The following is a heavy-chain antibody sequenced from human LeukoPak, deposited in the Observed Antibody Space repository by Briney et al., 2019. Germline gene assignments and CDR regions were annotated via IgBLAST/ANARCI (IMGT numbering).Heavy chain of an antibody. CDR3: AIGPLLRYFDY. CDR2: IHPGDSDV. D-gene: IGHD2-15*01. Sequence: GESLKISCKGSGYSFTTYWIGWVRQMPGQGLEWMGIIHPGDSDVRYNPSFQGQVTISADKSSTAYLQWSSLKASDSAMYYCAIGPLLRYFDYWGQGTLVTVSS. J-gene: IGHJ4*02. V-gene: IGHV5-51*01. CDR1: GYSFTTYW.